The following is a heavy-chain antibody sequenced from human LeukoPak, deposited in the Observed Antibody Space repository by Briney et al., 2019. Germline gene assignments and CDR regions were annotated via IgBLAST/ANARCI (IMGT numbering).Heavy chain of an antibody. V-gene: IGHV4-38-2*01. CDR3: ARLPQLLWFGELMVY. CDR2: IYHSGST. Sequence: KTSETLSLTCAVSGYSISSGYYWGWIWQPPGKGLEWIGSIYHSGSTYYNPSLKSRVTISVDTSKNQFSLKLSSVTAADTAVYYCARLPQLLWFGELMVYWGQGTLVTVSS. J-gene: IGHJ4*02. D-gene: IGHD3-10*01. CDR1: GYSISSGYY.